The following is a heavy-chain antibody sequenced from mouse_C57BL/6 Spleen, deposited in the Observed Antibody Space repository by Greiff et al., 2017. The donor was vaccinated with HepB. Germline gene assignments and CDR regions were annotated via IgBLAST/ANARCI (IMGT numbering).Heavy chain of an antibody. CDR2: ISSGGDYI. CDR3: TRDGDYGRWFAY. D-gene: IGHD2-13*01. V-gene: IGHV5-9-1*02. CDR1: GFTFSSYA. J-gene: IGHJ3*01. Sequence: EVQLVESGEGLVKPGGSLKLSCAASGFTFSSYAMSWVRQTPEKRLEWVAYISSGGDYIYYADTVKGRFTISRDNARNTLYLQMSSLKSEDTAMYYCTRDGDYGRWFAYWGQGTLVTVSA.